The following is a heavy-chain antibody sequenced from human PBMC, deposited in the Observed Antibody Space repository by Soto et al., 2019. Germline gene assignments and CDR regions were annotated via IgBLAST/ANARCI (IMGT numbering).Heavy chain of an antibody. CDR1: GYTFTSYG. D-gene: IGHD1-7*01. Sequence: QVQLVQSGAEVKKPGASVKVSCKASGYTFTSYGISWVRQAPGQGLEWMGWISAYDGNTNYAQKLQGRVTRTTDTSTITAYMELRSLRSDDTAVYYCARVGGYNWNYDYWSAYWGQGTLVTVSS. CDR3: ARVGGYNWNYDYWSAY. V-gene: IGHV1-18*01. J-gene: IGHJ4*02. CDR2: ISAYDGNT.